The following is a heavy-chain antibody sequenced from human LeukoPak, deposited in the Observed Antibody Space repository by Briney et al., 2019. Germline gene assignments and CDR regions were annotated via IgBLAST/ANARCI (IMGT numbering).Heavy chain of an antibody. CDR1: GYSISSGYY. D-gene: IGHD6-13*01. Sequence: PSETLSLTCTVSGYSISSGYYWGWIRQPPGKGLEWIGYIYYSGSTNYNPSLKSRVTISVDTSKKQLSLKLSSVTAADTAVYYCARVYYSSSYDYWYFDLWGRGTLVTVSS. J-gene: IGHJ2*01. CDR2: IYYSGST. CDR3: ARVYYSSSYDYWYFDL. V-gene: IGHV4-61*01.